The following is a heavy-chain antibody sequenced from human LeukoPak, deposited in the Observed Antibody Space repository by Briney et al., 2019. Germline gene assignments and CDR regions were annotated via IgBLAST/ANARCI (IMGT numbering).Heavy chain of an antibody. D-gene: IGHD2-2*01. Sequence: GASVKVSCKASGYTFTGYYMHWVRQATGQGLEWMGWMNPNSGNTGYAQKFQGRVTMTRNTSISTAYMELSSLRSEDTAVYYCARVGSSTSYNWFDPWGQGTLVTVSS. J-gene: IGHJ5*02. CDR2: MNPNSGNT. CDR1: GYTFTGYY. V-gene: IGHV1-8*02. CDR3: ARVGSSTSYNWFDP.